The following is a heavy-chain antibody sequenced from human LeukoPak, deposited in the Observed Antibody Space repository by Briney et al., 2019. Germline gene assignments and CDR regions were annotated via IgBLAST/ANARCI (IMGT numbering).Heavy chain of an antibody. CDR3: AMSRIAVAGSQND. Sequence: KPSETLSLTCAVYGGSFSGYYWSWIRQPPGKGLEWIGEINHSGSTNYNPSLKSRVTISVDTSKNQFSLKLSSVTAADTAVYYCAMSRIAVAGSQNDWGQGTLVTVSS. J-gene: IGHJ4*02. CDR1: GGSFSGYY. D-gene: IGHD6-19*01. CDR2: INHSGST. V-gene: IGHV4-34*01.